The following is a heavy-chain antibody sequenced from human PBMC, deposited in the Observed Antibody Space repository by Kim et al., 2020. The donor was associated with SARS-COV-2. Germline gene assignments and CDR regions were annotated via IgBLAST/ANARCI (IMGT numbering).Heavy chain of an antibody. CDR1: GFTFSDYY. V-gene: IGHV3-11*03. Sequence: GGSLRLSCAASGFTFSDYYMSWIRQAPGKGLEWVSYISSSSSYTNYADSVKGRFTISRDNAKNSLYLQMNSLRAEDTAVYYCAGSVDTASFDYWGQGTLVTVSS. CDR3: AGSVDTASFDY. J-gene: IGHJ4*02. D-gene: IGHD5-18*01. CDR2: ISSSSSYT.